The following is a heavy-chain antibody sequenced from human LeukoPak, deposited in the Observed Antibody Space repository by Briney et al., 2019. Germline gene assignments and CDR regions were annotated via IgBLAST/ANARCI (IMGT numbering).Heavy chain of an antibody. CDR2: INAGNGNT. CDR1: GYTFTSYA. D-gene: IGHD6-6*01. V-gene: IGHV1-3*01. CDR3: ARDSLAARRGYYFDY. Sequence: ASVKVSCKASGYTFTSYAMYWVRQAPGQRLEWMGWINAGNGNTKYSQKFQGRVTITRDTSASTAYMELSSLRSEDTAVYYCARDSLAARRGYYFDYWGQGTLVTVSS. J-gene: IGHJ4*02.